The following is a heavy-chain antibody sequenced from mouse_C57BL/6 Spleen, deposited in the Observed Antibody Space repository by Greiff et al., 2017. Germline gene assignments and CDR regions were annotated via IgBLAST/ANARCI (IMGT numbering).Heavy chain of an antibody. CDR2: IDPSDSET. D-gene: IGHD3-2*02. Sequence: QVQLQQPGAELVRPGSSVKLSCKASGYTFTSYWMHWVKQRPIQGLEWIGNIDPSDSETHYNQKFKDKATLTVDKSSSTAYMQLSSLTSEDSAVYYCARGDSSGGGSFDYWGQGTTLTVSS. J-gene: IGHJ2*01. CDR3: ARGDSSGGGSFDY. CDR1: GYTFTSYW. V-gene: IGHV1-52*01.